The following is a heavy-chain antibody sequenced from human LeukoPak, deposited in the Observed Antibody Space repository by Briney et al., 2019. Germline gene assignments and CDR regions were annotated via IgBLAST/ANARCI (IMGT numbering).Heavy chain of an antibody. CDR1: GGSFSGYY. CDR2: INHNERI. Sequence: SETLSLTCAVYGGSFSGYYWSWIRQPPGKGLEWIGEINHNERISYNPSLKSRVTISVDTSKNQFSLKLNSVTAADTAVYYCARAPRGESDAASGFYGVDIWGQGTTVTVSS. V-gene: IGHV4-34*01. CDR3: ARAPRGESDAASGFYGVDI. J-gene: IGHJ6*02. D-gene: IGHD3-22*01.